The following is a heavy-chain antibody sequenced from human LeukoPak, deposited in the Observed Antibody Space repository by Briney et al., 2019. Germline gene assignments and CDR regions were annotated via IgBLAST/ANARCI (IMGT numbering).Heavy chain of an antibody. CDR3: AKESVTIFGVVISYFDY. D-gene: IGHD3-3*01. Sequence: GGSLRLSCAASGFTFSSYAMTWVRQAPGKGLEWVSCISGSGSTTYYADSVKGRFTISRDNSKNTLYLQMNSLRAEDTAVYYCAKESVTIFGVVISYFDYWGQGTLVTVSS. J-gene: IGHJ4*02. CDR2: ISGSGSTT. CDR1: GFTFSSYA. V-gene: IGHV3-23*01.